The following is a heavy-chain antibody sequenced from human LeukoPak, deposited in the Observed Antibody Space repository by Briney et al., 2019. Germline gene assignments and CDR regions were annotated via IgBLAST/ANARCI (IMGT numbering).Heavy chain of an antibody. Sequence: PGRSLRLSCAASGFTFSSYAMHWVRQAPGKGLEWVAVISYDGSNKYYADSVKGRFTISRDNAKNSLYLQMNSLRAEDTAVYYCARDRKAVAGNWFDPWGQGTLVTVSS. CDR2: ISYDGSNK. CDR3: ARDRKAVAGNWFDP. CDR1: GFTFSSYA. J-gene: IGHJ5*02. D-gene: IGHD6-19*01. V-gene: IGHV3-30-3*01.